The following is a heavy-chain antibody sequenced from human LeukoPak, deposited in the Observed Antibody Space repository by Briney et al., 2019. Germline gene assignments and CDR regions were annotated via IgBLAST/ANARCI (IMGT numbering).Heavy chain of an antibody. CDR2: ISSSGSTI. CDR3: AKDHYYDSSGYSYFDY. J-gene: IGHJ4*02. V-gene: IGHV3-11*01. D-gene: IGHD3-22*01. CDR1: GFTFSDYY. Sequence: PGGSLRLSCAASGFTFSDYYMSWIRQAPGKGLEWVSYISSSGSTIYYADSVKGRFTISRDNAKNTLYLQMNSLRAEDTAVYYCAKDHYYDSSGYSYFDYWGQGTLVTVSS.